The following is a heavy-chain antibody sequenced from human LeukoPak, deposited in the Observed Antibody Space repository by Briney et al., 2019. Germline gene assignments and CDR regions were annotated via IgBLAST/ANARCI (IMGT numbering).Heavy chain of an antibody. CDR3: ASSIAAAGPYRFFDY. V-gene: IGHV4-59*01. Sequence: SETLSLTCTLSGGSISGNSWSWIRQPPGKGLEWIGNIYYSGTTHYNPSLKSRVTISLDMSKKQFSPKVSSVTAADTAVYYCASSIAAAGPYRFFDYWGQGTLVTVSS. D-gene: IGHD6-13*01. CDR1: GGSISGNS. CDR2: IYYSGTT. J-gene: IGHJ4*02.